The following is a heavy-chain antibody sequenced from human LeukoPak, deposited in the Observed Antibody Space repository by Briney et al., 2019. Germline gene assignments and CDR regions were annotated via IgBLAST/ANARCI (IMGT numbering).Heavy chain of an antibody. CDR2: TYYRSKWYN. V-gene: IGHV6-1*01. D-gene: IGHD3-22*01. J-gene: IGHJ6*02. CDR1: GDSVSSNSAA. CDR3: ARGRVITEVYYYYYGMDV. Sequence: SQTLSLTCAISGDSVSSNSAAWNWIRQSPSRGLEWLGRTYYRSKWYNDYAVSVKSRITINPDTSKNQFSLQLNSVTPEDTAVYYCARGRVITEVYYYYYGMDVWGQGTTVTVSS.